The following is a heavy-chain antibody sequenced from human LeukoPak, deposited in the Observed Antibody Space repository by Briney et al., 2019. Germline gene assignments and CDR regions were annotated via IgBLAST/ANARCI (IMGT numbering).Heavy chain of an antibody. CDR1: GFIVSGYW. D-gene: IGHD6-13*01. CDR2: IKQDGSEK. J-gene: IGHJ4*02. V-gene: IGHV3-7*01. CDR3: AREWQGGIAAAGTRIEGDY. Sequence: GGSLRLSCAVSGFIVSGYWMTWVRQAPGKGLEWVANIKQDGSEKNYVDSVKARFTISRDNAENSLFLQMNSLRVEDTAVYYCAREWQGGIAAAGTRIEGDYWGQGTLVAVSS.